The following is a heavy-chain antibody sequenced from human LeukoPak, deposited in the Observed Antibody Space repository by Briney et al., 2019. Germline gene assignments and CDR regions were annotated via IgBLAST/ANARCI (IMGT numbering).Heavy chain of an antibody. CDR2: IYYSGGT. CDR1: DGSISSNGYY. Sequence: SETLSLTCTVSDGSISSNGYYWAWFRQPPGKGLEWIGSIYYSGGTYYNPSLKSRITIAVDTSKNQFSLKLNSVTAADTAVYYCARTTEEYYGSGKFRKYYYYYYYMDVWGKGTTVTVSS. CDR3: ARTTEEYYGSGKFRKYYYYYYYMDV. J-gene: IGHJ6*03. V-gene: IGHV4-39*07. D-gene: IGHD3-10*01.